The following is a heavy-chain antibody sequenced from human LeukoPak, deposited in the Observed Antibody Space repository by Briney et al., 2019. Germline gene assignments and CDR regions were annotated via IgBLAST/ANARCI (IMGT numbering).Heavy chain of an antibody. Sequence: GGSLRLSCAASGFTFSSYWMSWVRQAPGKGLEWVANIKQDGSEKYYVDSVKGRFTISRDNAKNSLYLQMNSLRAEDTAVYYCAREQYYYGSSGSGLDGYWGQGTLVTVSS. V-gene: IGHV3-7*01. J-gene: IGHJ4*02. CDR2: IKQDGSEK. CDR1: GFTFSSYW. D-gene: IGHD3-22*01. CDR3: AREQYYYGSSGSGLDGY.